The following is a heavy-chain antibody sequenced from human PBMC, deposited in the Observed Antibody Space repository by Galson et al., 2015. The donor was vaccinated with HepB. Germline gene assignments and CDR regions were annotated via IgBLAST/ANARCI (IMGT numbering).Heavy chain of an antibody. Sequence: SLRLSCAASGFTFSSYWMSWVRQAPGKGLEWVANIKQDGSEKYYVDSVKGRFTISRDNAKNSLYLQMNSLRAEDTAVYYCATTFPPIGYSSGWYEDYWGQGTLVTVSS. CDR1: GFTFSSYW. V-gene: IGHV3-7*01. J-gene: IGHJ4*02. D-gene: IGHD6-19*01. CDR2: IKQDGSEK. CDR3: ATTFPPIGYSSGWYEDY.